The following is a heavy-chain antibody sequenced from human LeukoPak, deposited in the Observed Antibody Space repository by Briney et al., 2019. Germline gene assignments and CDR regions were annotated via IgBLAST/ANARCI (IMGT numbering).Heavy chain of an antibody. D-gene: IGHD4/OR15-4a*01. Sequence: GGSLRLSCTVSGFTVSSNSMSWVRQAPRKGLEWVSFIYSDNTHYSDSVKGRFTISRDNSKNTLYLQMNSLRAEDTAVYYCARRAGAYSHPYDYWGQGTLVTASS. V-gene: IGHV3-53*01. CDR2: IYSDNT. CDR3: ARRAGAYSHPYDY. CDR1: GFTVSSNS. J-gene: IGHJ4*02.